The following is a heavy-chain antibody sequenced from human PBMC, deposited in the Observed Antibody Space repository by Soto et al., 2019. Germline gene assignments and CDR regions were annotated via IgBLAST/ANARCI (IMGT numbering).Heavy chain of an antibody. CDR3: ARLELRYSGYEDYYYGMDV. V-gene: IGHV1-69*13. Sequence: SVKVSCKASAGTFGSYAIRWVRQAPGQGLEWMGGIIPIFGTANYAQKFQGRVTITADESTSTAYMELSSLRSEDTAVYYCARLELRYSGYEDYYYGMDVWGQGTTVTVSS. CDR1: AGTFGSYA. CDR2: IIPIFGTA. J-gene: IGHJ6*02. D-gene: IGHD5-12*01.